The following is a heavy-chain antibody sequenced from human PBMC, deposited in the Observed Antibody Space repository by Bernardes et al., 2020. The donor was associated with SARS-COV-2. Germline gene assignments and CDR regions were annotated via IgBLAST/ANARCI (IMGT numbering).Heavy chain of an antibody. CDR3: GRIFYYGRGPMVDAFDL. J-gene: IGHJ3*01. V-gene: IGHV3-7*04. CDR2: IKQDGSET. CDR1: GFSISGFW. Sequence: GGSLRLSCAASGFSISGFWMSWLRQAPGKGLEWVANIKQDGSETHYAASVKGRFTISRDNAMNSLYLQMNSVRAEDTAVYHCGRIFYYGRGPMVDAFDLWGQGTMVTVSS. D-gene: IGHD3-10*02.